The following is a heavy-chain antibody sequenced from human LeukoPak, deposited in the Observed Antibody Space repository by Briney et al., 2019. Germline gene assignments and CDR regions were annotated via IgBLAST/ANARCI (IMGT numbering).Heavy chain of an antibody. CDR2: INHSGST. V-gene: IGHV4-34*01. CDR1: GGSFSGYY. D-gene: IGHD6-13*01. CDR3: ARAGRRSSSWYH. Sequence: PSETLSLTCAVYGGSFSGYYWSWIRQPPGKGLEWIGEINHSGSTNCNPSLKSRVTISVDTSKNQFSLKLSSVTAADTAVYYCARAGRRSSSWYHWGQGTLVTVSS. J-gene: IGHJ5*02.